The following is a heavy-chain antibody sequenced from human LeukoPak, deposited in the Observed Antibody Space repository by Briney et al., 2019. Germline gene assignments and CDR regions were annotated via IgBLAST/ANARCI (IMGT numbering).Heavy chain of an antibody. CDR3: AKGGGGVTTLVDY. Sequence: PGGSLRLSCAASGFTFDDYGMSWVRQAPGKGLEWVSAISGSGGSTYYADSVRGRFTISRDNSKNTLYLQMNSLRAEDTAIYYCAKGGGGVTTLVDYWGQGTLVTVSS. CDR1: GFTFDDYG. J-gene: IGHJ4*02. V-gene: IGHV3-23*01. D-gene: IGHD4-17*01. CDR2: ISGSGGST.